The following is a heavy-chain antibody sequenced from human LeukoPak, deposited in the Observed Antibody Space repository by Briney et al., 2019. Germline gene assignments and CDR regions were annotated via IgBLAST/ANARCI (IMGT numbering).Heavy chain of an antibody. CDR1: GYTFTGYD. CDR3: TRGSLSGSSRDY. V-gene: IGHV1-8*01. J-gene: IGHJ4*02. Sequence: GASVRVFCKASGYTFTGYDINWVRQATGQGLEWMGWMNPNTGDTGYAQKFQGRVTMTRNSSIDTAYMELSGLRSEDTAVYYCTRGSLSGSSRDYWGQGTLLTVSS. CDR2: MNPNTGDT. D-gene: IGHD1-26*01.